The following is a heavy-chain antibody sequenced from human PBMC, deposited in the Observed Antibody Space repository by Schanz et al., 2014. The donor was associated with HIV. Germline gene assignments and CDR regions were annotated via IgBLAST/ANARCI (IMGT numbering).Heavy chain of an antibody. D-gene: IGHD2-15*01. Sequence: EVQVLESGGGLIQPGGSLRLSCAASGFTFSMYAMSWVRQAPGKGLEWVSAVTNSGSYVNYADSVKGRFTMSRDNSKNTLSLQMDSLRVDDTAIYYCAKRSGRSFGYFDSWGQGLLVTVSS. V-gene: IGHV3-23*05. CDR1: GFTFSMYA. J-gene: IGHJ4*02. CDR2: VTNSGSYV. CDR3: AKRSGRSFGYFDS.